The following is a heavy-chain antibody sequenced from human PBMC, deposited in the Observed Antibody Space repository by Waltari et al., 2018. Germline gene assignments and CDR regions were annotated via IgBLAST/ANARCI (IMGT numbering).Heavy chain of an antibody. J-gene: IGHJ1*01. V-gene: IGHV4-61*02. Sequence: QVQLQESGPGLVKPSQTLSLTCTVSGGSISSGSYYWSWIRQPAGKGLEWIGRIYTSGSTNYNPSLKSRVTISVDTSKNQFSLKLSSVTAADTAVYYCARGYYDSSGYFQHWGQGTLVTVSS. CDR3: ARGYYDSSGYFQH. CDR2: IYTSGST. D-gene: IGHD3-22*01. CDR1: GGSISSGSYY.